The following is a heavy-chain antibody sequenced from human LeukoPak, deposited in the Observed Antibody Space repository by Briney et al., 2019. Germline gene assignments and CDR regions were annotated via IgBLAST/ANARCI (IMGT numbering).Heavy chain of an antibody. J-gene: IGHJ4*02. CDR2: INTGGTT. D-gene: IGHD4-23*01. V-gene: IGHV4-61*02. CDR3: ARRGGHGGSFDY. Sequence: SETLSLTCTVSGDSISSGSYYWSWIRQPAGKGLEWIGRINTGGTTNYNPSLKSRVSISVDTSKNHFSLKLSSVTAADTAVYYCARRGGHGGSFDYWGQGTLVTVSS. CDR1: GDSISSGSYY.